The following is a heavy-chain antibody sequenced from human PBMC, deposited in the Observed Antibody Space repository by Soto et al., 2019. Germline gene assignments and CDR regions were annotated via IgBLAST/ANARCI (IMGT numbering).Heavy chain of an antibody. Sequence: ASVKLSCKASGYTFTSYGISWVRQAPGQGLEWMGWISAYNGNTNYAQKLQGRVTITTDTSTSTAYMELRSLRSDDTAVYYCARDANPPYGDYFSRVDYWGQGTLVTVSS. CDR1: GYTFTSYG. CDR2: ISAYNGNT. J-gene: IGHJ4*02. D-gene: IGHD4-17*01. CDR3: ARDANPPYGDYFSRVDY. V-gene: IGHV1-18*04.